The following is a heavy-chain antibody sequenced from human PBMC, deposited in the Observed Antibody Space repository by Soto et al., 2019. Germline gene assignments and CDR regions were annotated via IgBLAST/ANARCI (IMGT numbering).Heavy chain of an antibody. CDR2: IYYSGST. Sequence: PSETLSLTCTVSGGSISSGGYYWSWIRQHPGKGLEWIGYIYYSGSTYYNPSLKSRVTISVDTSKNQFSLKLSSVTAADTAVYYCASTRAYSGYVFYWGRGTLVTVSS. V-gene: IGHV4-31*03. CDR1: GGSISSGGYY. D-gene: IGHD5-12*01. J-gene: IGHJ4*02. CDR3: ASTRAYSGYVFY.